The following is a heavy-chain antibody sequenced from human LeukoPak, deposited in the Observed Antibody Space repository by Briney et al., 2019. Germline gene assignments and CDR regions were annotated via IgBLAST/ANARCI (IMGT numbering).Heavy chain of an antibody. J-gene: IGHJ4*02. CDR3: ARGDDYNFRVIDY. V-gene: IGHV3-43D*04. Sequence: GGSLRLSCAASGFTFDNHAVHWVRQAPGKGLEWVSLITWDGSSTVYAGSVKGRFTISRDNTQNSLYLQMSSLRAEDTALYYCARGDDYNFRVIDYWGQGTLVTVSS. CDR1: GFTFDNHA. D-gene: IGHD5-24*01. CDR2: ITWDGSST.